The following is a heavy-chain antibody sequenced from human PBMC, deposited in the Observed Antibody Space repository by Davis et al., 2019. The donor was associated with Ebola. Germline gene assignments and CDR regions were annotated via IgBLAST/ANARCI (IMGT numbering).Heavy chain of an antibody. CDR3: AKDPPTRYCGGDCYPGY. CDR2: ISGSGGST. Sequence: PGGSLRLSCAASGFIFSSYAMSWVRQAPGKGLEWVSAISGSGGSTYYADSVKGRFTISRDNSKNTLYLQMNSLRAEDTAVYYCAKDPPTRYCGGDCYPGYWGQGTLVTVSS. V-gene: IGHV3-23*01. D-gene: IGHD2-21*02. J-gene: IGHJ4*02. CDR1: GFIFSSYA.